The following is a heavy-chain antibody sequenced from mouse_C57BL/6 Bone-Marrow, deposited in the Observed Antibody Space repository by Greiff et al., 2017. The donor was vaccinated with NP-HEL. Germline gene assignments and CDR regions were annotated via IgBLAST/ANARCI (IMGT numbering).Heavy chain of an antibody. Sequence: QVQLQQSGPGLVQPSQSLSITCTVSGFSLTSYGVHWVRQSPGKGLEWLGVIWSGGSTAYYAAFISSLSISKDNSKSQVFFKMNSLQADDTAIYYCARNHGYYVDYFDDWGQGTTLTVSS. D-gene: IGHD2-3*01. J-gene: IGHJ2*01. V-gene: IGHV2-2*01. CDR2: IWSGGST. CDR1: GFSLTSYG. CDR3: ARNHGYYVDYFDD.